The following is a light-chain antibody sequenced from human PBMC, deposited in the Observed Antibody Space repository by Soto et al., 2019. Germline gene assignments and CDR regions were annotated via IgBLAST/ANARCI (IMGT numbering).Light chain of an antibody. J-gene: IGKJ5*01. Sequence: EIVVTQSPATLSSSPGERATLSCRTSQSVSSYFDWYQQKPGRAPRLLIYDASSRATGIPPRFIGSGSGTDFSITISSLEPEDFAVYYCQQRSNWSMTVGQGTRLEIK. CDR2: DAS. CDR3: QQRSNWSMT. CDR1: QSVSSY. V-gene: IGKV3-11*01.